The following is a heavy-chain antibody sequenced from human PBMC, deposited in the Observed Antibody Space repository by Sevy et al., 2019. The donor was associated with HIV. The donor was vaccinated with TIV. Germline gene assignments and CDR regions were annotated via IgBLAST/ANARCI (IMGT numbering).Heavy chain of an antibody. CDR3: AAVYYYDSSGYRTYYYYMDV. Sequence: ASVKVSCKASGGTFSSYAISWVRQAPGQGLEWMGRIIPIFGTANYAQKFQGRVTITADESTSTAYMELSSLRSEDTAVYYCAAVYYYDSSGYRTYYYYMDVWGKGTTVTVSS. CDR2: IIPIFGTA. J-gene: IGHJ6*03. V-gene: IGHV1-69*13. CDR1: GGTFSSYA. D-gene: IGHD3-22*01.